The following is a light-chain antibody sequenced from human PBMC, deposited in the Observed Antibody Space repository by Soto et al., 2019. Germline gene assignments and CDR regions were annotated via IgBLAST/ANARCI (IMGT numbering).Light chain of an antibody. CDR3: QQYNSYSWT. J-gene: IGKJ1*01. CDR2: GAS. Sequence: EIVMSQSPATVSVSPGERATLSCRASQNIDNKLVWYQQKPGQVPRLLIYGASTRATGIPARFSGSGSGTEFTLTISSLQSEDFATYYCQQYNSYSWTFGQGTKVDIK. CDR1: QNIDNK. V-gene: IGKV3-15*01.